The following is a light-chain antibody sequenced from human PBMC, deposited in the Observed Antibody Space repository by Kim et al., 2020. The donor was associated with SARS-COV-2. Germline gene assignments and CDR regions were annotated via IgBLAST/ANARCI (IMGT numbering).Light chain of an antibody. CDR2: DVS. CDR3: SSYTTSSTLV. J-gene: IGLJ3*02. V-gene: IGLV2-14*03. Sequence: QSALTQPASVSGSPGQSITISCTGSSSDVGAYNYVSWYQQHPGKVPKLMIYDVSNRPSGVSSRFSGSKSGNTASLTISGLQAEDEADYYCSSYTTSSTLVFGGGTKLTVL. CDR1: SSDVGAYNY.